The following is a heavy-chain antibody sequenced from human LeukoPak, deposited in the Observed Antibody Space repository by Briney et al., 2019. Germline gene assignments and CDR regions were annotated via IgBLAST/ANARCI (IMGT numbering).Heavy chain of an antibody. D-gene: IGHD1-1*01. Sequence: GGSLRLSCAASGFTFSTYGMHWVRQAPGKGLEWVANIKQDGSEKYYVDSVKGRFTISRDNAKNSLYLQMNSLRAEDTAVYYCARADENWNDGTGYFDYWGQGTLVTVSS. CDR3: ARADENWNDGTGYFDY. J-gene: IGHJ4*02. CDR2: IKQDGSEK. CDR1: GFTFSTYG. V-gene: IGHV3-7*01.